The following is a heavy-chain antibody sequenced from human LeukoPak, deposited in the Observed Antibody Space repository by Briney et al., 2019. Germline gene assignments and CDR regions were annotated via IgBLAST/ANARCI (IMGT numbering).Heavy chain of an antibody. J-gene: IGHJ4*02. CDR2: ISGYNDNT. D-gene: IGHD1-7*01. CDR3: ARDGTSTDDY. Sequence: ASVKVSFTASGYTFTGFGINWVRQAPGQGLEWMGWISGYNDNTHYAKKFQGRVTLTTDTPTNTAYMELRSLRSDDTAVYYCARDGTSTDDYWGQGTLVTVSS. CDR1: GYTFTGFG. V-gene: IGHV1-18*01.